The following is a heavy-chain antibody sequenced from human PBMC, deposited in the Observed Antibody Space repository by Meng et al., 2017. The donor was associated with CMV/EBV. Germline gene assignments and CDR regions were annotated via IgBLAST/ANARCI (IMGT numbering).Heavy chain of an antibody. D-gene: IGHD3-3*01. J-gene: IGHJ6*02. V-gene: IGHV4-34*01. Sequence: GSLRLSCAVYGGSFSGYYWSWIRQPPGKGLEWIGEINHSGSTNYNPSLKSRVTISVDTSKNQFSLKLSSVTAAGTAVYYCARGDRTIFGVVIAYGMDVWGQGTTVTVSS. CDR1: GGSFSGYY. CDR2: INHSGST. CDR3: ARGDRTIFGVVIAYGMDV.